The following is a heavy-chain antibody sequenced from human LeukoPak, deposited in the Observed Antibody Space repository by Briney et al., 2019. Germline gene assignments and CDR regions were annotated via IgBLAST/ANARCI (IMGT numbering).Heavy chain of an antibody. Sequence: PGRSLRLSCAASGFTFSNYAVHWVRQAPGEGLEWVAVISYDGSNKYYADSVKGRFTISRDNSKNTLYLQMNGLRAEDTAVYYWARDSYGMDVWGQGTTVTVSS. CDR3: ARDSYGMDV. CDR1: GFTFSNYA. J-gene: IGHJ6*02. V-gene: IGHV3-30-3*01. CDR2: ISYDGSNK.